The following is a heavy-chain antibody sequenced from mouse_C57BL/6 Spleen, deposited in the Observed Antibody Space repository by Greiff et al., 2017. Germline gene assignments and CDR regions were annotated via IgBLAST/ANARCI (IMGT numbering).Heavy chain of an antibody. V-gene: IGHV1-81*01. CDR3: ARGDYDVGWYFDV. CDR1: GYTFTSYG. CDR2: IYPRSGNT. J-gene: IGHJ1*03. Sequence: QVQLQQSGAELARPGASVKLSCKASGYTFTSYGISWVKQRTGQGLEWIGEIYPRSGNTYYNEKFKGKATLTADKSSSTAYMELRSLTSEDSAVYFCARGDYDVGWYFDVWGTGTTVTVSS. D-gene: IGHD2-4*01.